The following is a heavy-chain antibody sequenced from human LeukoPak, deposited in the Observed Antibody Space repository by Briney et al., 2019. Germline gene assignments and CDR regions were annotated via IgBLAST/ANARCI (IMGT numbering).Heavy chain of an antibody. CDR2: ISGSGGST. V-gene: IGHV3-23*01. J-gene: IGHJ6*03. Sequence: GGSLRLSCAASGFTFSSYAMSWVRQAPGKGLEWVSAISGSGGSTYYADSVKGRFTISRDNSKNTLYLQMNSLRAEDTAVYYCAKDLDAKKGYYYYMDVWGKGTTVTVSS. CDR1: GFTFSSYA. D-gene: IGHD2-8*01. CDR3: AKDLDAKKGYYYYMDV.